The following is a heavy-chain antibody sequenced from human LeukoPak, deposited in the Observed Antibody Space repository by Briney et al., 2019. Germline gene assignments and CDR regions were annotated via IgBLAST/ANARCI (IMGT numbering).Heavy chain of an antibody. CDR3: AKSRSYYYDSSGYLDY. CDR2: ISGSGDNT. J-gene: IGHJ4*02. D-gene: IGHD3-22*01. Sequence: GGSLRLSCAASGFTFSGFAMSWVRRTPGKGLEWVSGISGSGDNTLYADSVKGRFTISRDNSKNTLYLEMNSLRAEDTAIYYCAKSRSYYYDSSGYLDYWGQGTLVTVSS. CDR1: GFTFSGFA. V-gene: IGHV3-23*01.